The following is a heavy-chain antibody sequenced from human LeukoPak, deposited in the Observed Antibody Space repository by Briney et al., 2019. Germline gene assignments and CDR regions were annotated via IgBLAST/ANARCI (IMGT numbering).Heavy chain of an antibody. Sequence: ASVKVSCKASGYTFTSYGISWVRQAPGQGLEWMGWINPNSGGTNYAQKFQGRVTMTRDTSISTAYMELSRLRSDDTAVYYCARGTVVAATECDYWGQGTLVTVSS. CDR2: INPNSGGT. J-gene: IGHJ4*02. D-gene: IGHD2-15*01. CDR1: GYTFTSYG. V-gene: IGHV1-2*02. CDR3: ARGTVVAATECDY.